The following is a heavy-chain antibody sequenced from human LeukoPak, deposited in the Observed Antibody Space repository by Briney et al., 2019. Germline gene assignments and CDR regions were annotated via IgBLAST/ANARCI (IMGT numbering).Heavy chain of an antibody. Sequence: PGGSLRHSCAASGFTFSSYWMNWVRQAPGKGLEWVANIEQDGSKKYYVDSVKGRFTISRDNAKNSLYLQMNSLRADDTAVYYCARDLSAKDDYWGQGTLVTVSS. CDR1: GFTFSSYW. CDR2: IEQDGSKK. CDR3: ARDLSAKDDY. J-gene: IGHJ4*02. V-gene: IGHV3-7*01.